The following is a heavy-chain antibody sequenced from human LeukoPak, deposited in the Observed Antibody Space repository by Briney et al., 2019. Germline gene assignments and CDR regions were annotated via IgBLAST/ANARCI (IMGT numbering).Heavy chain of an antibody. Sequence: GASVKVSCKASGYTFTSYDINWVRQATGQGLEWVGWMNPNSGNTGYAQKFQGRVTMTRNTSISTAYMELSSLRSEDTAVYYCARGNYQRGSLGMDVWGQGTTVTVSS. CDR2: MNPNSGNT. V-gene: IGHV1-8*01. CDR1: GYTFTSYD. J-gene: IGHJ6*02. CDR3: ARGNYQRGSLGMDV. D-gene: IGHD1-7*01.